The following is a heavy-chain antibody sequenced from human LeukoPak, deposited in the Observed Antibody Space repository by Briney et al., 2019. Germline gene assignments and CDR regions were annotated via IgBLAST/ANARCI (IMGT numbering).Heavy chain of an antibody. V-gene: IGHV1-8*01. J-gene: IGHJ4*02. CDR3: ARRGWELLGIDS. D-gene: IGHD2-15*01. CDR1: GYTFTNYD. CDR2: MNPNSGNT. Sequence: ASVKVSCKASGYTFTNYDINWVRQATGQGLEWMGWMNPNSGNTGYAQKFQGRATMTRDTSISTAYMELSSLKSEDTAVYYCARRGWELLGIDSWGQGTLVTVSS.